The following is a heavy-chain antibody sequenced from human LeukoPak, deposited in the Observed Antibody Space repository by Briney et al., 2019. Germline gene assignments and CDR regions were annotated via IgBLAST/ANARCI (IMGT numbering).Heavy chain of an antibody. CDR2: ISSGSSHT. V-gene: IGHV3-21*04. J-gene: IGHJ4*02. D-gene: IGHD4-17*01. CDR1: GFTFNTYS. CDR3: AREDFTATGAFDY. Sequence: GGSLRLSCAASGFTFNTYSMIWVRQAPGKGLEWVSFISSGSSHTFYADSVKGRFTISRDNAKNSLYLQMNSLRAEDTAVYFCAREDFTATGAFDYWGQGTLVTVSS.